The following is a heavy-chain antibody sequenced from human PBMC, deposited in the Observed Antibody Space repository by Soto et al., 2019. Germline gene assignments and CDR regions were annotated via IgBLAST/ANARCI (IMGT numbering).Heavy chain of an antibody. J-gene: IGHJ6*02. Sequence: QVQLVESGGGVVQPGRSLRLSCAASGFTFSSYGMHWARQAPGKGLEWVAVISYDGSNKYYADSVKGRFTISRDNSQNPRYLQMNSLRAEDTAVYYCAKGILYYYYGMDVWGQGTTVTVSS. CDR1: GFTFSSYG. CDR3: AKGILYYYYGMDV. CDR2: ISYDGSNK. V-gene: IGHV3-30*18.